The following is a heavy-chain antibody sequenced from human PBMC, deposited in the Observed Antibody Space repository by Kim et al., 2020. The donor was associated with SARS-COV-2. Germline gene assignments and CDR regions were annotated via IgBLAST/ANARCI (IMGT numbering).Heavy chain of an antibody. Sequence: YADSVKGRFTISRDNAKNTLYLQMSSLRAEDTAVYYCARAGIAARPPGYWGQGTLVTVSS. V-gene: IGHV3-74*01. J-gene: IGHJ4*02. D-gene: IGHD6-6*01. CDR3: ARAGIAARPPGY.